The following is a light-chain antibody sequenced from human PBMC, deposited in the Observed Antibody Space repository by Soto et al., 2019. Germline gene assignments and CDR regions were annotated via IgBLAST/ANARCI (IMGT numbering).Light chain of an antibody. Sequence: QSVLTQPPSASGSPGQSVTISCTGTSSDVGAYSYVPWYQQHPGKAPKLMIYEVSKRPSGVPDRFSGSKPGNTASLTVSGLQAEDGADYYCSSYAGSNNFVVFGGGTKVTVL. J-gene: IGLJ2*01. CDR2: EVS. CDR1: SSDVGAYSY. V-gene: IGLV2-8*01. CDR3: SSYAGSNNFVV.